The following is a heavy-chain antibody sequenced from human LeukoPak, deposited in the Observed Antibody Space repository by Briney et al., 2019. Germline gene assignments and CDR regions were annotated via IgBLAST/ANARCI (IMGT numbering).Heavy chain of an antibody. D-gene: IGHD3-10*01. CDR2: IYYSGTT. CDR3: AKDQPLWFGELSPIDY. V-gene: IGHV4-59*01. J-gene: IGHJ4*02. CDR1: GGSISSYY. Sequence: SETLSLTCTVSGGSISSYYWSWIRQPPGKGLEWIGFIYYSGTTNYNPSLKRRVTISVDTSKNQFSLKLSSVTAADTAVYYCAKDQPLWFGELSPIDYWGQGTLVTVSS.